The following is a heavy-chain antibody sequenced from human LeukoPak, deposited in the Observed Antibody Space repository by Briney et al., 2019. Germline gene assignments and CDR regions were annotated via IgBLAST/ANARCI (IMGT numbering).Heavy chain of an antibody. D-gene: IGHD4-17*01. CDR2: INPSGGST. V-gene: IGHV1-46*01. CDR3: ARDHDYGDYYYYYGMDV. Sequence: ASVKVSCKASGYTFTSYYMHWVRQAPGQGLEWMGIINPSGGSTSYAQKFQGRVTMTRDTSTSTVYMELSSLRSEDTAVYYCARDHDYGDYYYYYGMDVWGQGTTVTVSS. CDR1: GYTFTSYY. J-gene: IGHJ6*02.